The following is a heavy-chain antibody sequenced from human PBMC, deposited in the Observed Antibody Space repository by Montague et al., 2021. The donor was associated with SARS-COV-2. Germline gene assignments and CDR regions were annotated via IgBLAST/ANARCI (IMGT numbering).Heavy chain of an antibody. CDR3: ARGSGSASATWFDP. Sequence: SETLSLTCTVSGGSIGSHYWSWIRLPAGKGLEWVGHIYYTGITKXXSSLKSRVTISVDTSKNQLSLKLDSVTAADTAVYYCARGSGSASATWFDPWGQGTLVTVSS. CDR1: GGSIGSHY. D-gene: IGHD6-25*01. J-gene: IGHJ5*02. V-gene: IGHV4-59*11. CDR2: IYYTGIT.